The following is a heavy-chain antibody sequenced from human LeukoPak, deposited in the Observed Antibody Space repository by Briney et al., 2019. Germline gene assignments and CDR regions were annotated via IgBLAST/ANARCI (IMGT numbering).Heavy chain of an antibody. CDR1: GGSLSNYY. D-gene: IGHD5-18*01. V-gene: IGHV4-59*01. CDR3: ARVRGYSYANYNYYYYMDV. CDR2: ISYSGGA. J-gene: IGHJ6*03. Sequence: SETLSLTCTVSGGSLSNYYWAWIRQPPGKGLEWIGYISYSGGANYNPSLKSRLTISVGSSKNRFFLNLRSVTAADTAVYYCARVRGYSYANYNYYYYMDVWGKGTTVTISS.